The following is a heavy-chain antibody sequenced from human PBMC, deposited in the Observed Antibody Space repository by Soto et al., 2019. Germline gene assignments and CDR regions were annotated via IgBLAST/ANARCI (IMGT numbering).Heavy chain of an antibody. CDR2: ILHTGGT. CDR1: GGSISGGGFS. J-gene: IGHJ4*02. D-gene: IGHD1-1*01. V-gene: IGHV4-30-2*01. CDR3: AHRTGTGDFDY. Sequence: SETLSLTCAVSGGSISGGGFSWSWIRQPPGKGLEWIGYILHTGGTQYNPSLKSRVSMSVDKSKNQFSLHLTSVTAADTAVYYCAHRTGTGDFDYWGQGTLVTVSS.